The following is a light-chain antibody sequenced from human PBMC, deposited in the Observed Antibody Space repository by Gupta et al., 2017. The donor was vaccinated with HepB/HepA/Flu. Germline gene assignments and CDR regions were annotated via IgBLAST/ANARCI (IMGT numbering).Light chain of an antibody. CDR1: QSVRSY. CDR2: DAS. J-gene: IGKJ1*01. CDR3: LQRSNWPWT. V-gene: IGKV3-11*01. Sequence: EIVLTQSPATLSLSPGERATLSCTASQSVRSYLAWYQQKPGQAPSLLIYDASERAAGIPARFSGSGSGTEFSLTISSREPEDFALYYCLQRSNWPWTFGQGTXVEVK.